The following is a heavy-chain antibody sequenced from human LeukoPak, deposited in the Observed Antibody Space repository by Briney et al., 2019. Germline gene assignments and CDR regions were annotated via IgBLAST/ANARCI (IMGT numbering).Heavy chain of an antibody. CDR2: ISAYNGNT. D-gene: IGHD2-2*02. CDR1: GYTFTSYG. J-gene: IGHJ4*02. V-gene: IGHV1-18*01. Sequence: ASVRVSCKASGYTFTSYGINWVRQAPGQGLEWMGWISAYNGNTNYAQKFQGRVTMTTDTSTSTAYMELRSLRSDDTAVYYCARLVRSSTTCYSFYFDYWGQGTLVTVSS. CDR3: ARLVRSSTTCYSFYFDY.